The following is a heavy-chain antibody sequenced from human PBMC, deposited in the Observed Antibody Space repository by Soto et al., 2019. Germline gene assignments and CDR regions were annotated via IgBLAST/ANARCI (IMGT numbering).Heavy chain of an antibody. Sequence: ASVKVSCKASGYTFTGYYIHWVRQAPGQGLEWMGWINPNSGGTNYAQKFQGRVTMTRDTSISTAYMELSRLRSDDTAVYYCARANTQYDYVWGSYRPFDYWGQGTLVTVSS. CDR1: GYTFTGYY. V-gene: IGHV1-2*02. D-gene: IGHD3-16*02. J-gene: IGHJ4*02. CDR2: INPNSGGT. CDR3: ARANTQYDYVWGSYRPFDY.